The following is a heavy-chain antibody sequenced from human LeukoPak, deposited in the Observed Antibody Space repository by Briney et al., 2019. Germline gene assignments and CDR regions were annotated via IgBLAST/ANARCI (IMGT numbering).Heavy chain of an antibody. CDR1: GGSLSSYY. CDR3: ARAYGSGNIFDY. D-gene: IGHD3-10*01. J-gene: IGHJ4*02. Sequence: PSETLSLTCTVSGGSLSSYYWSWIRQPPGKGLEWIGYIYYSGSTNYNPSLKSRVTISVDTSKNQFSLKLSSVTAADTAVYYCARAYGSGNIFDYWGQGTLVTVSS. V-gene: IGHV4-59*01. CDR2: IYYSGST.